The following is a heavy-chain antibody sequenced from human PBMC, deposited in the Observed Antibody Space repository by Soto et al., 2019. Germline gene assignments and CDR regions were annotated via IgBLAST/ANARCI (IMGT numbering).Heavy chain of an antibody. CDR1: GGTFSSYA. CDR2: IIPIFGTA. J-gene: IGHJ6*02. CDR3: AVGWIQLWLDYYGMDV. Sequence: SVKVSCKASGGTFSSYAISWVRQAPGQGLEWMGGIIPIFGTANYAQKFQGRVTITADKSTSTAYMELSSLRSEDTAVYYCAVGWIQLWLDYYGMDVWGQGTTVTVSS. V-gene: IGHV1-69*06. D-gene: IGHD5-18*01.